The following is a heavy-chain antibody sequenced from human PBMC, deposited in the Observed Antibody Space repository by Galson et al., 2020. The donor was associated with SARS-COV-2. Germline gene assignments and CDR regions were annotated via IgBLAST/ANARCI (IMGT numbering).Heavy chain of an antibody. Sequence: GESLKISCAASGFTFSTYAMSWVRQAPGKGLEWVSYISGGGGITYYRDSVKGRFTISRDNSKSTLYLQMNSLRDEDTAVYYCAKDRYCGGGTCYFSYFDSWGQGTLVAISS. CDR2: ISGGGGIT. CDR1: GFTFSTYA. CDR3: AKDRYCGGGTCYFSYFDS. J-gene: IGHJ4*02. D-gene: IGHD2-15*01. V-gene: IGHV3-23*01.